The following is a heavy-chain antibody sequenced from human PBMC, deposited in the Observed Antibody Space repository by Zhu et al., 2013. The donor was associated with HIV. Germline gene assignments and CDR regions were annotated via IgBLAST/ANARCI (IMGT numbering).Heavy chain of an antibody. CDR1: GYTFTDYY. J-gene: IGHJ6*03. CDR2: IKPTTGDT. CDR3: ARDGCSDSRCYVRNYMDV. V-gene: IGHV1-2*02. Sequence: VQLVQSGAEVKKPGASMKVSCKASGYTFTDYYIHWVRQAPGQGLEWMGWIKPTTGDTNYAQKFQGRVTMTRDTSMSTAYMELSGLRSDDTAVYYCARDGCSDSRCYVRNYMDVWGKGTTVTVSS. D-gene: IGHD2-2*01.